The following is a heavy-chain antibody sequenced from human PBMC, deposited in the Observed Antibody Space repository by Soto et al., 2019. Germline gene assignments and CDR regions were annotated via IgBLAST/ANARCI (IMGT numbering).Heavy chain of an antibody. CDR1: GGSISSGDYY. CDR3: ARGAPKYYDFWSGHNWFDP. CDR2: IYYSGST. Sequence: SETLSLTCTVSGGSISSGDYYWSWIRQPPGKGLEWIGYIYYSGSTYYNPSLKSRVTISVDTSKNQFSLKLSSVTAADTAVYYCARGAPKYYDFWSGHNWFDPWGQGTLVTVSS. J-gene: IGHJ5*02. V-gene: IGHV4-30-4*01. D-gene: IGHD3-3*01.